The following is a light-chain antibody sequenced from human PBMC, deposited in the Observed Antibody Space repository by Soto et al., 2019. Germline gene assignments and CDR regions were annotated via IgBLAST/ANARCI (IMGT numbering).Light chain of an antibody. Sequence: EVVLTQSPDTLSLPPVERATLSCSASQSISSYLAWYQQKPGQAPRLLIYDASSRATGIPARFSGSGSGTDFTLTISSLQSEDFAVYYCQQYNNWPWTFGQGTKVDIK. CDR3: QQYNNWPWT. J-gene: IGKJ1*01. CDR1: QSISSY. V-gene: IGKV3-11*01. CDR2: DAS.